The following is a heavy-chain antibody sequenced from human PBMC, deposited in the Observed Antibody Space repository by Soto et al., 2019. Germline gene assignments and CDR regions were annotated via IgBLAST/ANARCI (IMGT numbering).Heavy chain of an antibody. CDR3: ARPRYCSSTSCFWFDY. J-gene: IGHJ4*02. D-gene: IGHD2-2*01. CDR2: IYYSGST. V-gene: IGHV4-59*08. Sequence: SDTLSVTWTVSGGSISSYYWSWIRQPPGKGLEWIGYIYYSGSTNYNPSLKSRVTISVDTSKNQFSLKLSSVTAADTAVYYCARPRYCSSTSCFWFDYWGQGTLVTVSS. CDR1: GGSISSYY.